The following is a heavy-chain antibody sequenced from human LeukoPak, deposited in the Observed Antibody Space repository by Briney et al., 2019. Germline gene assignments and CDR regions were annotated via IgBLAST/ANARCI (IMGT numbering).Heavy chain of an antibody. Sequence: PGGSLRLSCAASGFTFSSYWMSWVRQAPGKGLEWVANMKQDGSEKYYVDSVKGRFTISRDNAKNSLYLQMNSLRAEDTAMYYCARAGSRGSGNYWNYWGQGTLVTVSS. CDR1: GFTFSSYW. D-gene: IGHD3-10*01. J-gene: IGHJ4*02. CDR2: MKQDGSEK. CDR3: ARAGSRGSGNYWNY. V-gene: IGHV3-7*01.